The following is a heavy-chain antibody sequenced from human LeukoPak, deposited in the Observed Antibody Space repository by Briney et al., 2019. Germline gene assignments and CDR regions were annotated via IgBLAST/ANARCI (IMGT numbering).Heavy chain of an antibody. J-gene: IGHJ4*02. Sequence: GGSLTLSCAASGFSLSDYYVNWLRQVPGKGLEWVSYIKSGSTIIFYADSVKGRFSVSRDNANNSVHLQMTNLRDDDTAVYYCARVHNTVHWGQGLQVTVSS. CDR1: GFSLSDYY. D-gene: IGHD4-11*01. CDR3: ARVHNTVH. V-gene: IGHV3-11*04. CDR2: IKSGSTII.